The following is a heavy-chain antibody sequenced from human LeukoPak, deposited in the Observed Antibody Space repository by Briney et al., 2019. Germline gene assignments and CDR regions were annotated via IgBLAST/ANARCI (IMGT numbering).Heavy chain of an antibody. D-gene: IGHD2-15*01. Sequence: GASVKVSCKASGYTFTSYYMHWVRQAPGQGLEWMGIINPSGGSTSYAQKFQGRVTMTRDMSTSTVYMELSSLRSEDTAVYYCARDPGYCSGGSCYWFDPWGQGTLVTVSS. V-gene: IGHV1-46*01. CDR2: INPSGGST. CDR3: ARDPGYCSGGSCYWFDP. J-gene: IGHJ5*02. CDR1: GYTFTSYY.